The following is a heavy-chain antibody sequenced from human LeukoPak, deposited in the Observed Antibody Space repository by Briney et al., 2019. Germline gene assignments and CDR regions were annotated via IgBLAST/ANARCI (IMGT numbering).Heavy chain of an antibody. V-gene: IGHV3-23*01. CDR1: GFTFSSYA. J-gene: IGHJ4*02. D-gene: IGHD5-18*01. CDR2: ISGSGGST. Sequence: GGSLRLSCAASGFTFSSYAMSWVRQAPGKGLAWVSAISGSGGSTYYADSVKGRFTISRDNSKNTLYLQMNSLRAEDTAVYYCARDRGYGPYYFDYWGQGTLVTVSS. CDR3: ARDRGYGPYYFDY.